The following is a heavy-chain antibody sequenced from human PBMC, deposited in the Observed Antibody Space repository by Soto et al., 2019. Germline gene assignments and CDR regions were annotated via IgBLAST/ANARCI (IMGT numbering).Heavy chain of an antibody. CDR3: AREAGYCSRTSCYRRAFDT. CDR2: INTDGGST. V-gene: IGHV3-74*01. Sequence: EVQLVESGGDLVQPGGSLRLSCAASGFTFSGHWMHWVRQVPGKGLVWVSRINTDGGSTSYADSVKGRFTISRDNAKNTLFLQMTGLIVDDTSVYYCAREAGYCSRTSCYRRAFDTWGQGTMVTVSS. J-gene: IGHJ3*02. CDR1: GFTFSGHW. D-gene: IGHD2-2*01.